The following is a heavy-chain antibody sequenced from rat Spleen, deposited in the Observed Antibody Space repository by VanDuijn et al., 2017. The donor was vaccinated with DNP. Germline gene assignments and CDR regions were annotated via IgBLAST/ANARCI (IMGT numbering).Heavy chain of an antibody. CDR1: GFSFENYW. V-gene: IGHV5-31*01. J-gene: IGHJ2*01. CDR3: AKNSGYYFDY. D-gene: IGHD4-3*01. Sequence: EAQLVESGGDLVQPGRSLKLSCVASGFSFENYWMTWIRQVPGKGLEWVASITSNGVSTYYSDSVKGRFTISRDNAKSTLYLQMNSLKSEDTATYYCAKNSGYYFDYWGQGVMVTVSS. CDR2: ITSNGVST.